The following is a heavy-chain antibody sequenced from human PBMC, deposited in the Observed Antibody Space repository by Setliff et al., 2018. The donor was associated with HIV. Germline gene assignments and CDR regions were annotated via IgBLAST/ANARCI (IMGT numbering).Heavy chain of an antibody. CDR3: ARGGGYSGYDGTLDY. Sequence: ASVKVSCKASGYTFTNYGFSWVRQAPRQGLEWMGWISGFNGATNSAQKFRDGVTLTTDTSTTTAYMELRSLRSDDTAVYYCARGGGYSGYDGTLDYWGQGTLVTVSS. J-gene: IGHJ4*02. CDR2: ISGFNGAT. V-gene: IGHV1-18*01. CDR1: GYTFTNYG. D-gene: IGHD5-12*01.